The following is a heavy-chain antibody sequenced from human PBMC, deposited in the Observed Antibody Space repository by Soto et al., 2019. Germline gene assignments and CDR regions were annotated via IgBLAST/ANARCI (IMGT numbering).Heavy chain of an antibody. V-gene: IGHV1-3*01. D-gene: IGHD5-18*01. CDR1: GYTFTSYA. CDR3: ARSPPPYTAMVPVPFDY. CDR2: INAGNGNT. J-gene: IGHJ4*02. Sequence: ASVKVSCKASGYTFTSYAMHWVRQAPGQRLEWMGWINAGNGNTKYSQKFRGRVTITRDTSASTAYMELSSLRSEDTAVYYCARSPPPYTAMVPVPFDYWGQGTLVTVS.